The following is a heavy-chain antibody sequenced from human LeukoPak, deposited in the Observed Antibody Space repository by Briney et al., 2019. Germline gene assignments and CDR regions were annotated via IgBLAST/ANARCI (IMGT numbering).Heavy chain of an antibody. J-gene: IGHJ4*02. CDR2: ISAYNGNT. CDR3: ASSYDFWSGLDY. D-gene: IGHD3-3*01. Sequence: ASVKVSCKASGYTFASYGISWVRQAPGQGLEWMGWISAYNGNTNYAQKLQGRVTVTTDTSTSTAYMELRSLRSDDTAVYYCASSYDFWSGLDYWGQGTLVTVSS. V-gene: IGHV1-18*01. CDR1: GYTFASYG.